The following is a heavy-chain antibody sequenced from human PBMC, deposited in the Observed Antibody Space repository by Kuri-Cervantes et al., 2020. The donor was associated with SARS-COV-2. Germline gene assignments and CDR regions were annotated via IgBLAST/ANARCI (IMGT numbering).Heavy chain of an antibody. V-gene: IGHV3-30-3*01. D-gene: IGHD2-2*01. CDR1: GFTFSRYW. CDR2: ISYDGSNK. CDR3: ARDRGVDYCSSTSCPSGPFGPFDP. J-gene: IGHJ5*02. Sequence: GESLKISCAASGFTFSRYWMHWVCQAPGKGLEWVAVISYDGSNKYYADSVKGRFTISRDNSKNTLYLQMNSLRAEDTAVYYCARDRGVDYCSSTSCPSGPFGPFDPWGQGTLVTVSS.